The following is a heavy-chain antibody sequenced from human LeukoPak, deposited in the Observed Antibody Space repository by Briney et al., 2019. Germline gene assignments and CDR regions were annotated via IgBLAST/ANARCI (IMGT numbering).Heavy chain of an antibody. Sequence: KPSETLSLTCAVYGGSFSGYYWSWIRQPPGKGLEWIGEINHSGSTNYNPSLKSRVTISVDTSKNQFSLKLSSVTAADTAVYYCASGIAVAGTVVYWGQGTLVTVSS. CDR1: GGSFSGYY. D-gene: IGHD6-19*01. CDR2: INHSGST. J-gene: IGHJ4*02. V-gene: IGHV4-34*01. CDR3: ASGIAVAGTVVY.